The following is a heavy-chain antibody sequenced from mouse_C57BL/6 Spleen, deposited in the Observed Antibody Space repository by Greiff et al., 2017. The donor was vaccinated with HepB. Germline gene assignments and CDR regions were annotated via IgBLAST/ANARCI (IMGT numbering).Heavy chain of an antibody. CDR3: ARGGPGDFDY. J-gene: IGHJ2*01. CDR2: ISSGSSTI. Sequence: VHLVESGGGLVKPGGSLKLSCAASGFTFSDYGMHWVRQAPEKGLEWVAYISSGSSTIYYADTVKGRFTISRDNAKNTLFLQMTSLRSEDTAMYYCARGGPGDFDYWGQGTTLTVSS. V-gene: IGHV5-17*01. CDR1: GFTFSDYG.